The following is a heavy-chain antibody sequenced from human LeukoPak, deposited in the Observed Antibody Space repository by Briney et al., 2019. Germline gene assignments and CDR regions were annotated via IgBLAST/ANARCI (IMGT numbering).Heavy chain of an antibody. V-gene: IGHV3-74*01. Sequence: GESLKISCAASGFTFSSHWMHWVRQAPEKGLVGVSHINADGSATYYAASVKGRFTISRDNARNTLYLQMHSLTAEDTGVYYCVRGALRDCSYTSCTRGNWFDPWGQGTLVTVSS. CDR3: VRGALRDCSYTSCTRGNWFDP. CDR2: INADGSAT. J-gene: IGHJ5*02. CDR1: GFTFSSHW. D-gene: IGHD2-2*01.